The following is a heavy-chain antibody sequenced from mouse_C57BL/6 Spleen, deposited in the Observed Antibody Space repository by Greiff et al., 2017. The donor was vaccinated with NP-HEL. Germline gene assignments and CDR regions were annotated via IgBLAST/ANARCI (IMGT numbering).Heavy chain of an antibody. CDR2: ISGGGGNT. V-gene: IGHV5-9*01. D-gene: IGHD1-1*01. CDR3: ALGYGSSLRFAY. CDR1: GFTFSSYT. Sequence: EVMLVESGGGLVKPGGSLKLSCAASGFTFSSYTMSWVRQTPEKRLAWVATISGGGGNTYYPDSVKGRFTISRDNAKTTLYLQMSSLRSEDTALYYCALGYGSSLRFAYWGQGTLVTVSA. J-gene: IGHJ3*01.